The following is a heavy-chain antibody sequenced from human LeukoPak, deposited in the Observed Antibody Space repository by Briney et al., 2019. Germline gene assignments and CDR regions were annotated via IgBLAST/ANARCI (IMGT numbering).Heavy chain of an antibody. D-gene: IGHD6-25*01. CDR1: GFTFSNYD. J-gene: IGHJ4*02. Sequence: GGSLRLSCAASGFTFSNYDMHWVRQATGKGLEWVSGIGTAGDIYYPGSVKGRFTISRENAKNSLYLQMNSLRAEDTAVYYCARDGPRSVSGTSYFDYWGQGTLVTVSS. CDR2: IGTAGDI. CDR3: ARDGPRSVSGTSYFDY. V-gene: IGHV3-13*01.